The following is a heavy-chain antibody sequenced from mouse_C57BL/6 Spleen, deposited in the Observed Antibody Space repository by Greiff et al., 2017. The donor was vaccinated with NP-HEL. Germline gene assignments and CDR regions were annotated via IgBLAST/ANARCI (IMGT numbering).Heavy chain of an antibody. J-gene: IGHJ3*01. D-gene: IGHD2-2*01. Sequence: VQLQQSGPELVKPGASVKISCKASGYAFSSSWMNWVKQRPGKGLEWIGRIYPGDGDTNYNGKFKGKATLTADKSSSTAYMQLSSLTSEDSAVYFCARSTATMVTAGGFAYWGQGTLVTVSA. CDR1: GYAFSSSW. CDR3: ARSTATMVTAGGFAY. V-gene: IGHV1-82*01. CDR2: IYPGDGDT.